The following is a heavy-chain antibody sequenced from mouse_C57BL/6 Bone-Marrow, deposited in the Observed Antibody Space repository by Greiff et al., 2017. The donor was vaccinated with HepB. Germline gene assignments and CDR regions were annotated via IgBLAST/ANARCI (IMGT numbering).Heavy chain of an antibody. V-gene: IGHV1-76*01. Sequence: QLQQSGAELVRPGASVKLSCKASGYTFPDYYINWVKPRPGQGLEWIARIYPGSGNTYYNEKFKGKAPLTAEKSSSTAYMQLSSLTSEDSGVYFCARVVITTVVDYWGQGTTLTVSS. J-gene: IGHJ2*01. CDR3: ARVVITTVVDY. D-gene: IGHD1-1*01. CDR2: IYPGSGNT. CDR1: GYTFPDYY.